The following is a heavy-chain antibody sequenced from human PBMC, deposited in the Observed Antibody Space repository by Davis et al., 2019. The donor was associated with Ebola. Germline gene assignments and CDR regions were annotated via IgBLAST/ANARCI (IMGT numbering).Heavy chain of an antibody. CDR2: ISAGRGDT. V-gene: IGHV1-3*01. D-gene: IGHD6-13*01. Sequence: ASVTVSCKASGGTFSSYTISWVRQAPGQRLEWMGSISAGRGDTEYSQKFQGRVTIPRDTSANTAYLELRSLRSEDTAVYYCARSNSWFRDFWGQGTQVIVSS. CDR1: GGTFSSYT. J-gene: IGHJ4*02. CDR3: ARSNSWFRDF.